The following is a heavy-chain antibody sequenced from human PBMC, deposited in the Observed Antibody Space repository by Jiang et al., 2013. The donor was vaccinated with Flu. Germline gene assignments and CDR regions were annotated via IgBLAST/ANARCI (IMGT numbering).Heavy chain of an antibody. CDR3: ARNLDAAGADYPYHGMDV. J-gene: IGHJ6*02. CDR1: GYTFTSYS. V-gene: IGHV1-46*04. Sequence: GAEVKKPGASVKVSCKASGYTFTSYSMNWVRQAPGQGLEWMGIINPSGGTTNYAQKLQGRLTMTRDTSTSTVYMELSSLRSEDTAVYYCARNLDAAGADYPYHGMDVWGQGTTVTVSS. CDR2: INPSGGTT. D-gene: IGHD6-13*01.